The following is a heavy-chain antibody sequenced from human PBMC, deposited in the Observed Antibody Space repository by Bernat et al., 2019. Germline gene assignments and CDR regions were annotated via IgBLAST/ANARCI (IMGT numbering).Heavy chain of an antibody. V-gene: IGHV3-33*01. Sequence: QVQLVESGGGVVQPGRSLRLSCAASAFTFSSYGMHWVRQAPGKGLEWVAVIWYDGSNKYYADSVKGRFTISRDNSKNTLYLQMNSLRAEDTAVYYCARESSDVDTAMAPLLDSMGFDPWGQGTLVTVSS. CDR2: IWYDGSNK. D-gene: IGHD5-18*01. CDR1: AFTFSSYG. J-gene: IGHJ5*02. CDR3: ARESSDVDTAMAPLLDSMGFDP.